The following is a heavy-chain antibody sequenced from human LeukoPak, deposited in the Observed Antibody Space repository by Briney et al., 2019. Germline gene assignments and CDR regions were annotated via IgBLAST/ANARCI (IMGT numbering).Heavy chain of an antibody. V-gene: IGHV3-74*01. CDR2: ISTDGSST. CDR1: GFTFSSYW. J-gene: IGHJ3*02. CDR3: VREYSSSSGRAFDM. Sequence: PGGSLRLSCAASGFTFSSYWMHWVRQAPGKGLVWVSRISTDGSSTNSADSVKGRLTISRGNAKNTLYLQMNSLRAEDTAVYYCVREYSSSSGRAFDMWGQGTMVTVSP. D-gene: IGHD6-6*01.